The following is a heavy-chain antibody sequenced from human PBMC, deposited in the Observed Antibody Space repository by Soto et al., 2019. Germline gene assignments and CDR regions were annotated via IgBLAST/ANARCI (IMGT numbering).Heavy chain of an antibody. D-gene: IGHD1-1*01. CDR3: ATGTVTGSEYSSCSYGMDV. CDR1: GGTFSSYA. V-gene: IGHV1-69*12. Sequence: QVQLVQSGAEVKKPGSSVKVSCKASGGTFSSYAIDWVRQAPGQALEWIGGIIPLFGTTNYAQKLQGRIKLTADEATSTDYLALSHMTLEDTAMYDGATGTVTGSEYSSCSYGMDVWGQGTTVTVYS. CDR2: IIPLFGTT. J-gene: IGHJ6*02.